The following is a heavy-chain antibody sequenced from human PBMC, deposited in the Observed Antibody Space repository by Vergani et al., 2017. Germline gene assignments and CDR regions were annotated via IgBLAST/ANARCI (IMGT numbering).Heavy chain of an antibody. V-gene: IGHV3-30-3*01. CDR2: ISYDGSNK. Sequence: QVQLVESGGGVVQPGRSLRLSCAASGFTFSSYAMHWVRQAPGKGLEWVAVISYDGSNKYYADSVKGRFTISRDNSKNTLYLQMNSLRAEDTAVYYCARAGYSYGYKAFDIWGQGTMVTVSS. D-gene: IGHD5-18*01. J-gene: IGHJ3*02. CDR3: ARAGYSYGYKAFDI. CDR1: GFTFSSYA.